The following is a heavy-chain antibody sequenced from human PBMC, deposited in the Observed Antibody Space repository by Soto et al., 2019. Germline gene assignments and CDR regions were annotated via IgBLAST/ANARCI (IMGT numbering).Heavy chain of an antibody. V-gene: IGHV1-2*02. CDR2: VSPKSGGT. CDR1: GYNFSDYY. J-gene: IGHJ5*02. D-gene: IGHD2-8*02. CDR3: AREISGGGTLNWFDP. Sequence: GASVKVCCKASGYNFSDYYIHWVRQAPGQGLEWLGWVSPKSGGTNYAQKFKGRVTMTRDTSSNTVYMDLSGLKSDDTAVFYCAREISGGGTLNWFDPWGQGTLVTVSS.